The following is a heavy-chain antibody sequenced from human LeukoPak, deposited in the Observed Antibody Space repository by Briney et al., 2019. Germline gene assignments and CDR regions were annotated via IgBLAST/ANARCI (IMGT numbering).Heavy chain of an antibody. CDR3: ARDAYYYDSSGYYALDY. J-gene: IGHJ4*02. Sequence: SQTLSLTCIVSGGSISSGGYYWSWIRQHPGKGLEWIGYIYYSGSTYYNPSLKSRVTISVDTSKNQFPLKLSSVTAADTAVYYCARDAYYYDSSGYYALDYWGQGTLVTVSS. CDR2: IYYSGST. V-gene: IGHV4-31*03. D-gene: IGHD3-22*01. CDR1: GGSISSGGYY.